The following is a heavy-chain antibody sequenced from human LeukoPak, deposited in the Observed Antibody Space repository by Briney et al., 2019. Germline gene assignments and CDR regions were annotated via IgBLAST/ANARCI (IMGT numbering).Heavy chain of an antibody. CDR3: ARDGVVRGVIGE. D-gene: IGHD3-10*01. CDR1: GGSISSYY. J-gene: IGHJ4*02. Sequence: SETLSLTCTVSGGSISSYYWSWIRQPPGKGLEWIGSIYYSGSTYYNPSLKSRVTISVDTSKNQFSLKLSSVTAADTAVYYCARDGVVRGVIGEWGQGTLVTVSS. V-gene: IGHV4-59*12. CDR2: IYYSGST.